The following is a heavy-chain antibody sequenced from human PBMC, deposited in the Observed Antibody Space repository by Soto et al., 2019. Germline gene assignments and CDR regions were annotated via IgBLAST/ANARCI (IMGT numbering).Heavy chain of an antibody. Sequence: SVKVSCKASGGTFSSYAISWVRQAPGQGLEWMGGIIPIFGTANYAQKFQGRVTITADESTSTAYMELSSLRSEDTAVYYCARSRPQVGATTWGAYYYYGMDVWGQGTTVTVSS. CDR2: IIPIFGTA. CDR3: ARSRPQVGATTWGAYYYYGMDV. D-gene: IGHD1-26*01. V-gene: IGHV1-69*13. J-gene: IGHJ6*02. CDR1: GGTFSSYA.